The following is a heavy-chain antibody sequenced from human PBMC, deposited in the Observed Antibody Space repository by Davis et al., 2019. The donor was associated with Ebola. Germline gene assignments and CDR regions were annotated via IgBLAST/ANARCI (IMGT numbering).Heavy chain of an antibody. Sequence: GESLKISCKGSGYSFASYWIGWVRQMPGKGLEWMGIIYPDDSDTNYSPSFQGHVTISADKSISTAYLQWRSLKASDTAMYYCARHPRQDFWTTSNWFDPWGQGTLVTVSS. V-gene: IGHV5-51*01. CDR2: IYPDDSDT. J-gene: IGHJ5*02. CDR1: GYSFASYW. D-gene: IGHD3/OR15-3a*01. CDR3: ARHPRQDFWTTSNWFDP.